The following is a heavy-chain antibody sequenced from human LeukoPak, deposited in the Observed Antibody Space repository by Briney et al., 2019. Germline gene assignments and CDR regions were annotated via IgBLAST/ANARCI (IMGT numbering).Heavy chain of an antibody. CDR3: ARDWRGRYIVVVPAADAFDS. D-gene: IGHD2-2*01. Sequence: ASVQVSCKASGYAFTSYGISWLRQAPGQGREWRGWLSAYNGNTNYAQKLQGRVTMTTDTSTSTAYMELRSLRSDDTAVYYCARDWRGRYIVVVPAADAFDSWGQGTMVTVSS. CDR1: GYAFTSYG. V-gene: IGHV1-18*04. CDR2: LSAYNGNT. J-gene: IGHJ3*02.